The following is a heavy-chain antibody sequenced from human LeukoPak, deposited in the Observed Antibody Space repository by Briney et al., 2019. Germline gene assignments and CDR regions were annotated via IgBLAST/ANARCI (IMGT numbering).Heavy chain of an antibody. V-gene: IGHV3-23*01. D-gene: IGHD2-15*01. Sequence: GGSLRLSCAASGFTFSSYAMSWVRQAPGKGLEWVSTISGNGGITYYADSVKGRFTISRDNSKNTLYPQMNSLRAEDTAIYYCAKDHPRQGVTAHTPFDYWGQGTLVTVSS. J-gene: IGHJ4*02. CDR1: GFTFSSYA. CDR3: AKDHPRQGVTAHTPFDY. CDR2: ISGNGGIT.